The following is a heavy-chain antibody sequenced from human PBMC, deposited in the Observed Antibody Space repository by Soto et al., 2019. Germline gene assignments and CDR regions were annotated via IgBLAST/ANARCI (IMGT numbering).Heavy chain of an antibody. Sequence: PSETLSLTCAVSGGSISSSNWWSWVRQPPGKGLEWIGEIYHSGSTNYNPSLKSRVTISVDKSKSQFSLKLSSVTAADTAVYYCARVVTYYDSSGYHYYFDYWGQGTLVTVSS. V-gene: IGHV4-4*02. D-gene: IGHD3-22*01. CDR2: IYHSGST. CDR3: ARVVTYYDSSGYHYYFDY. J-gene: IGHJ4*02. CDR1: GGSISSSNW.